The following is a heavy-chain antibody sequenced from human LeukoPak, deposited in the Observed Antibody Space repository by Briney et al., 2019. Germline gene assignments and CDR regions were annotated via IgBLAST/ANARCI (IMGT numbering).Heavy chain of an antibody. CDR2: ISYGGSNK. CDR3: ARDYGGSSPFDY. V-gene: IGHV3-30*03. Sequence: TGGSLRLSCAASGFTFSRYDMHWVRQAPDKGLEWVSFISYGGSNKHYADSVKGRFTVSRDNSKNTLHLQMNSLRAEDTAVYYCARDYGGSSPFDYWGQGTLVTVSS. J-gene: IGHJ4*02. CDR1: GFTFSRYD. D-gene: IGHD4-23*01.